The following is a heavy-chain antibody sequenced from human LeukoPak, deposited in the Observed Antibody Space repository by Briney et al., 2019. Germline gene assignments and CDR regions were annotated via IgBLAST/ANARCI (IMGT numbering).Heavy chain of an antibody. V-gene: IGHV4-39*02. CDR3: ARDAYKVSAYYDSSGYYDYYYFDY. CDR2: IYYSGST. CDR1: GGSLSSSSYY. Sequence: SETLSLTCTVFGGSLSSSSYYWGWIRQPPGKGLEWIGSIYYSGSTYYNPSLKSRVTISVDTCKNQFSLKLSSVTAADTAVYYCARDAYKVSAYYDSSGYYDYYYFDYWGQGTLVTVSS. D-gene: IGHD3-22*01. J-gene: IGHJ4*02.